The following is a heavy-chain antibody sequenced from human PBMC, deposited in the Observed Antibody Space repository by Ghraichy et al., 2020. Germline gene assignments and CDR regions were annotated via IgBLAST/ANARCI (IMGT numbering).Heavy chain of an antibody. V-gene: IGHV4-39*01. D-gene: IGHD1-14*01. Sequence: SETLSLTCTVSGGSISSSSYYWGWIRQPPGKGLEWIGSIYYSGSTYYNPSLKSRVTISVDTSKNQFSLKLSSVTAADTAVYYCARRGTQGVHFDYWGQGTLVTVSS. J-gene: IGHJ4*02. CDR2: IYYSGST. CDR1: GGSISSSSYY. CDR3: ARRGTQGVHFDY.